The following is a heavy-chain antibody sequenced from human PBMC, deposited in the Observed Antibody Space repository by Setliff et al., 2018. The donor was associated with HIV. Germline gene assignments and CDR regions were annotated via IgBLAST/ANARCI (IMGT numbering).Heavy chain of an antibody. CDR1: GFTFSSYA. V-gene: IGHV3-66*01. Sequence: TGGSLRLSCAASGFTFSSYAMSWVRQAPGKGLEWVSMIYSSGRTYYADSVKGRFIISRDNSKNTLYVQMNSLRDEDTAVYYCARDRYSGSSTDYWGQGTLVTVSS. CDR3: ARDRYSGSSTDY. J-gene: IGHJ4*02. D-gene: IGHD1-26*01. CDR2: IYSSGRT.